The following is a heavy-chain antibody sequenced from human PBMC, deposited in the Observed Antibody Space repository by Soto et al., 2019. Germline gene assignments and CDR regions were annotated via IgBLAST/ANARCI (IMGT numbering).Heavy chain of an antibody. Sequence: GGSLRLSCAASGFTFSSYGMHWARQAPGKGLEWVAVISSTGGSKHYADSVEGRFTISRDNSKNSLYLQMNSLRAEDTAVYYCARGTTAPDSWGQGTLVTVSS. V-gene: IGHV3-30*03. CDR1: GFTFSSYG. CDR3: ARGTTAPDS. D-gene: IGHD4-17*01. CDR2: ISSTGGSK. J-gene: IGHJ4*02.